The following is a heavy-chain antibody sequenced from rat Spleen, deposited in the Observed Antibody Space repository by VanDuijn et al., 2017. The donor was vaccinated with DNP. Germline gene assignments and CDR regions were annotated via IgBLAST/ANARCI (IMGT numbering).Heavy chain of an antibody. CDR1: GYSITSNY. CDR3: TRGLRRVYWYFDF. J-gene: IGHJ1*01. V-gene: IGHV3-1*01. D-gene: IGHD1-11*01. CDR2: ISYSGNT. Sequence: EVQLQESGPGLVKPSQSLSLTCSVTGYSITSNYWGWIRKFPGNKMEWMGYISYSGNTNYNPSLKSRISITRDTSKNQFFLHLNSVTTEDTATYYCTRGLRRVYWYFDFWGPGTMVTVSS.